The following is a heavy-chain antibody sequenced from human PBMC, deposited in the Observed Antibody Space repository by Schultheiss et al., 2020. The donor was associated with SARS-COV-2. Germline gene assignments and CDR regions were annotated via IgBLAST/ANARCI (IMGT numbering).Heavy chain of an antibody. J-gene: IGHJ4*02. Sequence: ASVKVSCKASGYTFTSYDIHWVRQAPGQGLEWMGLINAYNGNTNYAQKLQGRVTMTTDTSTSTAYMELRSLRSDDTAVYYCAVTTVTTDSLDYWGQGNLVTVSS. V-gene: IGHV1-18*04. D-gene: IGHD4-17*01. CDR2: INAYNGNT. CDR1: GYTFTSYD. CDR3: AVTTVTTDSLDY.